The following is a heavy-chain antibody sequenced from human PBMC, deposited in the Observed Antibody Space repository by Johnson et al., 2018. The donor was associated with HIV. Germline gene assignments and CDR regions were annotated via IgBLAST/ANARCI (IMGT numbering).Heavy chain of an antibody. CDR1: GFTFSSYG. CDR3: ATLEYSSSPGGYGAFDI. CDR2: IWYDGSNK. Sequence: QVQLVESGGGVVQPGRSLRLSCAASGFTFSSYGMHWVRQAPGKGLEWVAVIWYDGSNKYYGDSVTGRFTISRDNFKNTLYLQMNSLRAEDTAVYYCATLEYSSSPGGYGAFDIWGQGTMVTVSS. J-gene: IGHJ3*02. D-gene: IGHD6-6*01. V-gene: IGHV3-33*01.